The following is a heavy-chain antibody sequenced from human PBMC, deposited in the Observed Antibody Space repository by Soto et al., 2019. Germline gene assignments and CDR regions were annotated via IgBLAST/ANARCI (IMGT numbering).Heavy chain of an antibody. J-gene: IGHJ4*02. Sequence: QVQLQESGPGLVKPSQTLSLTCTVSGGSISSGGYYWSWIRQHPGKGLEWIGYIYYSGRTYYNPSLKSRVTISVDTSKNQFSLKLSSVTAADTAVYYYAREAYDSRGYVDYWGQGTLVTVSS. V-gene: IGHV4-31*03. CDR1: GGSISSGGYY. CDR3: AREAYDSRGYVDY. CDR2: IYYSGRT. D-gene: IGHD3-22*01.